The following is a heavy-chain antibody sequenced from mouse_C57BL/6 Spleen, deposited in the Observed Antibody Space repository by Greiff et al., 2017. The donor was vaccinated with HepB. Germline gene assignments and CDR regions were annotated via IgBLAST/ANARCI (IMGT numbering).Heavy chain of an antibody. Sequence: EVKVVESGGDLVKPGGSLKLSCAASGFTFSSYGMSWVRQTPDKRLEWVATISSGGSYTYYPDSVKGRCTISRDNAKNTLYLQMSSLKSEDTAMYYCARHEVDYWGQGTSVTVSS. CDR1: GFTFSSYG. CDR2: ISSGGSYT. J-gene: IGHJ4*01. V-gene: IGHV5-6*01. CDR3: ARHEVDY.